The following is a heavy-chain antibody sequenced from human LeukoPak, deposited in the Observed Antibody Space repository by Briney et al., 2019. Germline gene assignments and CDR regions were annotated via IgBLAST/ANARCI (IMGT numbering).Heavy chain of an antibody. J-gene: IGHJ4*02. CDR3: ARAEGHNWNFHWDY. CDR2: INTDGSST. Sequence: GGSLGLSVQASGLTFSTYWRPWVRKPPGKGLFWFSRINTDGSSTSYADSVKGRFTISRDNAKNTLYLQMNSLRAEDTAVYYCARAEGHNWNFHWDYWGQGTLVTVSS. V-gene: IGHV3-74*01. CDR1: GLTFSTYW. D-gene: IGHD1-1*01.